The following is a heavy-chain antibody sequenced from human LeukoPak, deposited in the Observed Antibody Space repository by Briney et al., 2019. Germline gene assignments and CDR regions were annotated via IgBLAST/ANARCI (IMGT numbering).Heavy chain of an antibody. CDR2: LCGSGTGT. D-gene: IGHD1-1*01. CDR1: GFTFGSFA. J-gene: IGHJ5*02. Sequence: GGSLRLSCAASGFTFGSFAMSWARQAPGKGLEWVSSLCGSGTGTYYAVSVKGRFTISRDNAKNSLYLQMNSLRAEDTAEYYCAIEVTGTRNNWFDPWGEGTLVTVSS. CDR3: AIEVTGTRNNWFDP. V-gene: IGHV3-23*01.